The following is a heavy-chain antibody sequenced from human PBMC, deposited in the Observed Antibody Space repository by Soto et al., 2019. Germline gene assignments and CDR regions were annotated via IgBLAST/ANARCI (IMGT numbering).Heavy chain of an antibody. CDR2: MRQDGSEK. Sequence: PGGSLRLSCAASGFTFSSYWMSWVRQAPGKGLEWVANMRQDGSEKYYVDSVKGRFTISRDNAKNSLYLQMNSLRAEDTAVYYCARGPIYCSGGSCYEGGFDYWGQGTLVTVSS. J-gene: IGHJ4*02. CDR3: ARGPIYCSGGSCYEGGFDY. V-gene: IGHV3-7*01. CDR1: GFTFSSYW. D-gene: IGHD2-15*01.